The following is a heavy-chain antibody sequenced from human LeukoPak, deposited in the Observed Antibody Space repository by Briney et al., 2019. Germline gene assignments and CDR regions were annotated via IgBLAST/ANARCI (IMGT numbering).Heavy chain of an antibody. CDR3: AKWGYYYYYMDV. CDR2: LNPSGGST. D-gene: IGHD1-26*01. CDR1: GYTFTSYY. Sequence: ASVKVSCTASGYTFTSYYMHWVRQAPGQGLEWMGILNPSGGSTSYAQKFQGRVTMTRDTSTSTVYMELSSLRSEDTAVYYCAKWGYYYYYMDVWGKGTTVTVSS. V-gene: IGHV1-46*01. J-gene: IGHJ6*03.